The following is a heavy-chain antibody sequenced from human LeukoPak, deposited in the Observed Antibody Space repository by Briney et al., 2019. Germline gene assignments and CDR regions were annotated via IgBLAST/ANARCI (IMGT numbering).Heavy chain of an antibody. J-gene: IGHJ3*02. V-gene: IGHV3-7*01. CDR3: AREGFAAASDI. CDR2: IKQDGREK. Sequence: GGSLRLSCVASEFTFSSYWMRWVRQAPGKGLEWVANIKQDGREKNYVDSVRGRFSISRDNAKNSLYLQMNSLRAEDTAVYYCAREGFAAASDIWGQGTMVTVSS. D-gene: IGHD2-15*01. CDR1: EFTFSSYW.